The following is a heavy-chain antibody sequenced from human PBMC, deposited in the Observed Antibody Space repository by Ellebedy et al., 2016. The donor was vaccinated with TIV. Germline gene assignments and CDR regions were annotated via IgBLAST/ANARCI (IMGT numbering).Heavy chain of an antibody. Sequence: ASVKVSCKASGYTFTGYYMHWVRQAPGQGLEWMGWINPNSGATKYSQKFQGRVTLTRDTSISTAYMELGGLTSDDTALYYCATSPGSYLVHWGQGALVTVSS. D-gene: IGHD3-10*01. CDR1: GYTFTGYY. J-gene: IGHJ4*02. CDR2: INPNSGAT. CDR3: ATSPGSYLVH. V-gene: IGHV1-2*02.